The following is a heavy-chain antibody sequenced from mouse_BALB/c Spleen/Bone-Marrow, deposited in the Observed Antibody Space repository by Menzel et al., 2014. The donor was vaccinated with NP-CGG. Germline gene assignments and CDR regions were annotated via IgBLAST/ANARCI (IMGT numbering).Heavy chain of an antibody. CDR1: GFTFSDYY. Sequence: EVMLVESGCGLMMPGGSLKLSCAASGFTFSDYYMYWVRQTPEKRLEWVATISDGGTYSYYADSVKGRFTISRDNAKSNLYLQMNSLKSEDTAMYYCARDMGDYWGQGTTLT. J-gene: IGHJ2*01. D-gene: IGHD1-1*02. V-gene: IGHV5-4*02. CDR2: ISDGGTYS. CDR3: ARDMGDY.